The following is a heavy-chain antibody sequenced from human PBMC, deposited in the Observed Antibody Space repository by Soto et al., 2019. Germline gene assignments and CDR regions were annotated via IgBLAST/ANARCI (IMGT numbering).Heavy chain of an antibody. CDR2: VYYSGSS. CDR3: ARVGERWQYFAWFYSFDA. V-gene: IGHV4-59*11. J-gene: IGHJ4*02. CDR1: GGSIGGRY. Sequence: SDTLSLTCTVSGGSIGGRYWGWSRQPPGKGLEWIGYVYYSGSSTSNASLKRRVTMSADTSKNQLSLKGSSVTAADTAVYYCARVGERWQYFAWFYSFDAWGQGAMVAVYS. D-gene: IGHD3-9*01.